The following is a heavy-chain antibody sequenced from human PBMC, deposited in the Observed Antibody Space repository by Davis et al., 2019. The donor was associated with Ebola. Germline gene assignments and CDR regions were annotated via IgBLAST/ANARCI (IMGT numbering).Heavy chain of an antibody. CDR1: GGSFSGYY. Sequence: GSLRLSCAVYGGSFSGYYWSWIRQPPGKGLEWIGEINHSGSTNYNPSLKSRVTISVDTSKNQFSLKLSSVTAADTAVYYCARDFSGSNGIWGQGTLVTVSS. CDR2: INHSGST. J-gene: IGHJ4*02. CDR3: ARDFSGSNGI. D-gene: IGHD6-19*01. V-gene: IGHV4-34*01.